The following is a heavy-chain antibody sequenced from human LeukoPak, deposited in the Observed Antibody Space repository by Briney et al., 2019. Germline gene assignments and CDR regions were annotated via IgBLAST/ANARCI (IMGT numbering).Heavy chain of an antibody. CDR3: TTTTNDYGGYSGGY. D-gene: IGHD4-23*01. J-gene: IGHJ4*02. CDR2: IRSKAYGGTT. CDR1: GFTFSSYA. Sequence: GGSLRLSCAASGFTFSSYAMHWVRQAPGKGLEWVGFIRSKAYGGTTEYAASVKGRFTISRDDSKSIAYLQMNSLKTEDTAVYYCTTTTNDYGGYSGGYWGQGTLVTVSS. V-gene: IGHV3-49*04.